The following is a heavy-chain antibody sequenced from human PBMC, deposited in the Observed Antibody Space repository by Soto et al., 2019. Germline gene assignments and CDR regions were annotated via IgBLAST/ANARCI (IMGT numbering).Heavy chain of an antibody. J-gene: IGHJ4*02. CDR3: VRPYYSSSWFPFDR. V-gene: IGHV3-11*01. CDR1: GFDFGDYY. D-gene: IGHD6-13*01. Sequence: GGSLRLSCTGSGFDFGDYYMSWIRQAPGKGLEWVSYIDSGDGTTYYTDSVKGRFTVPRDNAKRTVYLQMSSLRVEDTALYYCVRPYYSSSWFPFDRWGQGTLVTVSS. CDR2: IDSGDGTT.